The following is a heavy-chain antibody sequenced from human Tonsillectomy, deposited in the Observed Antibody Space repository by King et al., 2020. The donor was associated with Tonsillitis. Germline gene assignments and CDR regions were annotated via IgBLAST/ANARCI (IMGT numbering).Heavy chain of an antibody. CDR2: IYYRGST. Sequence: VQLQESGPGLVKPSQTLSLTCTVSYGSISSGGYYWNWIRQLPGKGLEWIGYIYYRGSTDYNPSLKSRVSISVDTSKNQFSLKLSSVTAADTAVYYCARDRMGPLYMDVWGKGTTVTVSS. V-gene: IGHV4-31*03. CDR1: YGSISSGGYY. CDR3: ARDRMGPLYMDV. J-gene: IGHJ6*03. D-gene: IGHD2-15*01.